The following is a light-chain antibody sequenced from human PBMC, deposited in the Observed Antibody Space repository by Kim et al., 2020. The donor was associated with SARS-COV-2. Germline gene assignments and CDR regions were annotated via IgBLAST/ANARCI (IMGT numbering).Light chain of an antibody. J-gene: IGKJ1*01. CDR2: EAS. CDR1: QNINSD. CDR3: QQYDGLST. V-gene: IGKV1-5*03. Sequence: SASVGGRVTITCRASQNINSDLAWYQQRPGKAPRLLIDEASNLESGVPSRFSGSGSGTEFTLTINSLQPDDFATYYCQQYDGLSTFGQGTKVDIK.